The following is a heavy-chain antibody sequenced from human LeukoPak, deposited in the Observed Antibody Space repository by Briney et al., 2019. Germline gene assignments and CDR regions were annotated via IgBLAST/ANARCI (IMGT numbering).Heavy chain of an antibody. CDR2: INHSGST. CDR3: ASYSGYDWAYYYYYYMDV. J-gene: IGHJ6*03. V-gene: IGHV4-34*01. Sequence: KPSETLSLTCAVYGGSFSGYYWSWIRQPPGKGLEWIGEINHSGSTNYNPSLKSRVTISVDTSKNQFSLKLSSVTAADTAVYYCASYSGYDWAYYYYYYMDVWGKGTTVTVSS. D-gene: IGHD5-12*01. CDR1: GGSFSGYY.